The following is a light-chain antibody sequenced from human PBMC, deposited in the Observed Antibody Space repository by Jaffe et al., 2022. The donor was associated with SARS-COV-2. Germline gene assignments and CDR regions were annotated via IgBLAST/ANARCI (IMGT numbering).Light chain of an antibody. J-gene: IGKJ5*01. CDR3: QQRDHWPIT. Sequence: EVVLTQSPATLSLSAGDRGTLSCRASQSVANNLAWYQRKPGQPPRLLIYDASNRATGIPARFSGSGFGTDFTLTISSLEAEDCAVYYCQQRDHWPITFGQGTRLEIK. CDR1: QSVANN. V-gene: IGKV3-11*01. CDR2: DAS.